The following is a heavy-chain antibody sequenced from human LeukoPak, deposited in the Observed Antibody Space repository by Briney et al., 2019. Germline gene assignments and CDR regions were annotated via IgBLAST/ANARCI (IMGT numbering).Heavy chain of an antibody. D-gene: IGHD5-12*01. Sequence: SETLSLTCTVSGGSISSYYWSWIRQPAGKGLEWIGRIYTSGSTNYNPSLKSRVTMSVDTSKNQFSLKLSSVTAADTAVYYCARGSVATIPNYFDYWGQEPWSPSPQ. J-gene: IGHJ4*01. CDR3: ARGSVATIPNYFDY. V-gene: IGHV4-4*07. CDR1: GGSISSYY. CDR2: IYTSGST.